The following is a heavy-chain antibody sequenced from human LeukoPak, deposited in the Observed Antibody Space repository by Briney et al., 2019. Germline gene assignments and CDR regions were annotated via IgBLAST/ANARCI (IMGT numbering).Heavy chain of an antibody. CDR3: AKDGNDDSSGYYLDY. CDR2: ISGSGGST. V-gene: IGHV3-23*01. J-gene: IGHJ4*02. CDR1: GFTFSSYG. D-gene: IGHD3-22*01. Sequence: GGSLRLPCAASGFTFSSYGMSWVRQAPGKGLEWVSAISGSGGSTYYADSVKGRFTISRDNSKNTLYLQMNSLRAEDTAVYYCAKDGNDDSSGYYLDYWGQGTLVTVSS.